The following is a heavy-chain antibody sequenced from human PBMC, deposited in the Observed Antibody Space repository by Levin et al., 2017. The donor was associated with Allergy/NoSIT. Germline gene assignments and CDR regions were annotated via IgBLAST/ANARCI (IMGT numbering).Heavy chain of an antibody. V-gene: IGHV4-59*01. CDR3: ARAAGDYGDFLFDY. CDR2: IYYSGST. D-gene: IGHD4-17*01. CDR1: GGSISSYY. Sequence: SETLSLTCTVSGGSISSYYWSWIRQPPGKGLEWIGYIYYSGSTNYNPSLKSRVTISVDTSKNQFSLKLSSVTAADTAVYYCARAAGDYGDFLFDYWGQGTLVTVSS. J-gene: IGHJ4*02.